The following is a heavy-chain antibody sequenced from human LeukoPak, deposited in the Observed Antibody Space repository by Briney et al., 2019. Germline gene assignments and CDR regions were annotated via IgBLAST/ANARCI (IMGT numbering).Heavy chain of an antibody. D-gene: IGHD3-10*01. Sequence: GGSLRLSCAASGFTFSSYAMHWVRQAPGKGLEWVAVISYDGSNKYYADSVKGRFTISRDNSKNTLYLQTNSLRAEDTAVYYCTQGGVWFGEFFDYWGQGTLVTVSS. CDR1: GFTFSSYA. J-gene: IGHJ4*02. V-gene: IGHV3-30-3*02. CDR2: ISYDGSNK. CDR3: TQGGVWFGEFFDY.